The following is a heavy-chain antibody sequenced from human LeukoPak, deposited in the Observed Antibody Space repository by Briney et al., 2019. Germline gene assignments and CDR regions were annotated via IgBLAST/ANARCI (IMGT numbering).Heavy chain of an antibody. J-gene: IGHJ6*02. D-gene: IGHD6-25*01. CDR3: AREPGGSGWYGKDV. Sequence: PSETLSLTCAVYGGSFSGYYWSWIRQPPGKGLEWIGEINHSGSTNYNPSLKSRVTISVDTPKNQFSLKLISVTAADTAVYYCAREPGGSGWYGKDVWGQGTTVTVSS. CDR2: INHSGST. CDR1: GGSFSGYY. V-gene: IGHV4-34*01.